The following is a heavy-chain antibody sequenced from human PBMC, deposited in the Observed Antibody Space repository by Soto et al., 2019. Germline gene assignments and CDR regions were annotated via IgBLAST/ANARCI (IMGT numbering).Heavy chain of an antibody. J-gene: IGHJ5*02. V-gene: IGHV3-48*03. CDR3: ASYNWNYWFDP. CDR2: ISTSGNTI. Sequence: PGGSLRLSCAVSAFSFTSDEMNWVRQAPGKGLEWVAYISTSGNTIYYADSVKGRFTISRDKSKNQFSLNLSSVTAADTAVYYCASYNWNYWFDPWGQGTLVTVSS. CDR1: AFSFTSDE. D-gene: IGHD1-7*01.